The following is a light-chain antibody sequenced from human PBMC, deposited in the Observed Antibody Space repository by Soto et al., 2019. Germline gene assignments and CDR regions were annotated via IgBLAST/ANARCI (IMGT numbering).Light chain of an antibody. CDR1: SSDVGTFDV. CDR2: EVT. CDR3: CSYAGSSTLI. V-gene: IGLV2-23*02. Sequence: QSALTQPASVSGSPGQSINISCTGTSSDVGTFDVVSWYQQHPGKAPKLMIYEVTKRPSGFSNRFSGSKSGNTDSLTISGLQAEDEADYYCCSYAGSSTLIFGGGTKLTVL. J-gene: IGLJ2*01.